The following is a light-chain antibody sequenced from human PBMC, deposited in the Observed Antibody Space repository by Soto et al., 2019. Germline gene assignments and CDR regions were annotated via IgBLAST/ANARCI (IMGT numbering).Light chain of an antibody. CDR3: QQSYSTPHT. CDR1: QSISSY. V-gene: IGKV1-39*01. Sequence: DIHMTQTPGALSASVGCGFTSTCLASQSISSYLNWYQQKPGKAPKLLIYAASSLQSGVPSRFSGSGSGTDFTLTISSLQPEDFATYYCQQSYSTPHTFGQGTRLEIK. J-gene: IGKJ5*01. CDR2: AAS.